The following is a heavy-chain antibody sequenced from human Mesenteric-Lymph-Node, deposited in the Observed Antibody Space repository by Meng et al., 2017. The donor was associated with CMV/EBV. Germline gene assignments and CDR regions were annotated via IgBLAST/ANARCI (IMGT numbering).Heavy chain of an antibody. CDR1: GFTVSSNY. D-gene: IGHD6-19*01. V-gene: IGHV3-66*02. J-gene: IGHJ6*02. Sequence: GESLKISCAASGFTVSSNYMSWVRQAPGKGLEWVSIVYSAGITYYADSVKGRFTISRDNSKNPLYLQMNSLRPGDTAVYYCARGKRVAGGENGMDVWGQGTTVTVSS. CDR3: ARGKRVAGGENGMDV. CDR2: VYSAGIT.